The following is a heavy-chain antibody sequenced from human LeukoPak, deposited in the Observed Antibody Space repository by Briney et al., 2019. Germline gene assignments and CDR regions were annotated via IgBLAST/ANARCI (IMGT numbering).Heavy chain of an antibody. CDR2: IYTSGST. D-gene: IGHD6-19*01. CDR1: GGSISSYY. Sequence: SETLSLTCTVSGGSISSYYWSWIRQPAGKGLEWIGRIYTSGSTNYNPSLKSRVTMSVDTSKNQFSLKLSSVTAADTAVYYCARQAAVAGTTDFDYWGQGTLVTVSS. J-gene: IGHJ4*02. V-gene: IGHV4-4*07. CDR3: ARQAAVAGTTDFDY.